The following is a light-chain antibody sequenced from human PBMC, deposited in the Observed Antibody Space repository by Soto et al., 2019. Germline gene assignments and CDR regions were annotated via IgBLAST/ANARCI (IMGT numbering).Light chain of an antibody. J-gene: IGKJ1*01. Sequence: EIVLTQSPGTLSLSPGERATLSCRASQSVSSSYLAWYQQKPGQAPRLLIYGASSRATGIPDRFSGSGSGTDFTLTISRLEPEDFAVYYCHHYGSSPPCTFGQGTKVEIK. CDR2: GAS. CDR3: HHYGSSPPCT. V-gene: IGKV3-20*01. CDR1: QSVSSSY.